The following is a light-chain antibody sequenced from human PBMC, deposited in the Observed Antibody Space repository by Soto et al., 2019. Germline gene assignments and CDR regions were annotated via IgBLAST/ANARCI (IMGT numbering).Light chain of an antibody. V-gene: IGLV2-14*01. CDR2: EVS. J-gene: IGLJ1*01. CDR1: SSDVGTYNF. CDR3: SSYISRTVDV. Sequence: QSALTQPASVSGSPGQSITISCTGTSSDVGTYNFVSWYQQHPGKVPKLMIYEVSNRPSGVSNRFSGSKSGNTASLTISGLQAEDEADYYCSSYISRTVDVFGTGTKLTVL.